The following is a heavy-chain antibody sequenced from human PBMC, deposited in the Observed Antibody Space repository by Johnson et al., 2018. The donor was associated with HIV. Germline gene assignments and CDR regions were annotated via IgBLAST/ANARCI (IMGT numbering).Heavy chain of an antibody. D-gene: IGHD1-26*01. CDR1: GFTFSSYA. V-gene: IGHV3-64*01. CDR2: ISSNGGST. Sequence: EKFVESGGGVVQPGRSLRLSCAASGFTFSSYAMHWVRQAPGKGLEYVSAISSNGGSTYYANSVKGRFTISRDNSKNTLYLQMGSLRAEDMAVYYCAREASGSLDAFDIWGQGTMVTVSS. J-gene: IGHJ3*02. CDR3: AREASGSLDAFDI.